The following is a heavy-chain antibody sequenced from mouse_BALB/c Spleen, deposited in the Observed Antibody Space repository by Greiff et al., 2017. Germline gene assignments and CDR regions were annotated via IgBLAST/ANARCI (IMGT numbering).Heavy chain of an antibody. V-gene: IGHV1S137*01. CDR1: GYTFTDYA. CDR2: ISTYYGDA. J-gene: IGHJ2*01. D-gene: IGHD2-14*01. Sequence: QVQLQQSGAELVRPGVSVKISCKGSGYTFTDYAMHWVKQSHAKSLEWIGVISTYYGDASYNQKFKGKATMTVDKSSSTAYMELARLTSEDSAIYYCAYDRYETGMDYWGQGTTLTVSA. CDR3: AYDRYETGMDY.